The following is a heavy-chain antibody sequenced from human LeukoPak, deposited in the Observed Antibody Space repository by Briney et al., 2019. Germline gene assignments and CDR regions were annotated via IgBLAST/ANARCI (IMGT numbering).Heavy chain of an antibody. CDR3: ARVPRGDNWFDP. CDR2: IIPIFGTA. CDR1: GGTFSSYA. Sequence: ASVKVSCKASGGTFSSYAISWVRQAPGQGLEWMGGIIPIFGTANYAQKFQGRVTITADESTSTAYMELSSLRSEDTAVYYCARVPRGDNWFDPWGQGTLVTVSS. V-gene: IGHV1-69*13. D-gene: IGHD1-26*01. J-gene: IGHJ5*02.